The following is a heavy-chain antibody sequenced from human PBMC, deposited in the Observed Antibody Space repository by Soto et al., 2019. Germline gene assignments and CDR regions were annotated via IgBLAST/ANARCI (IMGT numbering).Heavy chain of an antibody. Sequence: VASVKVSCKASGYTFTSYDINWVRQATGQGLEWMGWMNPSSGNTVYAQKFQGRVNMSRNTSTSTAYMELSSLRSDDTAVYYCARRRGVVAARPYYYYVMDVWGQGTTVTVSS. J-gene: IGHJ6*02. CDR1: GYTFTSYD. D-gene: IGHD6-6*01. CDR3: ARRRGVVAARPYYYYVMDV. V-gene: IGHV1-8*01. CDR2: MNPSSGNT.